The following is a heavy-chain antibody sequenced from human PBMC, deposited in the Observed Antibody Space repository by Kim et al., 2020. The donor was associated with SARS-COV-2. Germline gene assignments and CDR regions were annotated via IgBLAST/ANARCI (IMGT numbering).Heavy chain of an antibody. Sequence: GGSLRLSCAASGFTFSSYSMNWVRQAPGKGLEWVSSISSSSSDIYYADSVRGRFTISRDNARNSLYLQMNNLRAEDTAVYFCARDRPYSDISTGYYSVLLDYGMDVWGRGTTVTVSS. D-gene: IGHD3-9*01. J-gene: IGHJ6*02. CDR1: GFTFSSYS. CDR3: ARDRPYSDISTGYYSVLLDYGMDV. V-gene: IGHV3-21*01. CDR2: ISSSSSDI.